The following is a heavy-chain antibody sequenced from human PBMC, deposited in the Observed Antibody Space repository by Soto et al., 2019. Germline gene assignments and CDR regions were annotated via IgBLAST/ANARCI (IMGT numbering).Heavy chain of an antibody. CDR3: AREGLRYFDWLHANWFDP. V-gene: IGHV3-21*01. D-gene: IGHD3-9*01. CDR1: GFTFSSYS. CDR2: ISSSSSYI. J-gene: IGHJ5*02. Sequence: EVQLVESGGGLVKPGGSLRLSCAASGFTFSSYSMNWVRQAPGKGLEWVSSISSSSSYIYYADSVKGRFTISRDNAKNSLYLQMNSLRGEDTAVYYCAREGLRYFDWLHANWFDPWGQGTLVTVSS.